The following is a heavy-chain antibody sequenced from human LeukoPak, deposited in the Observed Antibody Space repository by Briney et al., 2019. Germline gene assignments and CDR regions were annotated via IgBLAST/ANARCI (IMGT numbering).Heavy chain of an antibody. D-gene: IGHD4-17*01. J-gene: IGHJ4*02. CDR3: AGGTYDYGDYYPGY. Sequence: SETLSLTCTVSGYSISSGYYWGWIRQPPGKGLEWIGSIYHSGSTYYNPSLKSRVTISVDTSKNQFSLKLTSVTAADTAVYYCAGGTYDYGDYYPGYWGQGTLVTVSS. CDR2: IYHSGST. V-gene: IGHV4-38-2*02. CDR1: GYSISSGYY.